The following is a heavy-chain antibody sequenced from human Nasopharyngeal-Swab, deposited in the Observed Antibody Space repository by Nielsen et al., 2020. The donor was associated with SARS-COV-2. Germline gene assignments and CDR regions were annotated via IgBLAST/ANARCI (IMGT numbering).Heavy chain of an antibody. V-gene: IGHV5-51*01. Sequence: KVSCKASGYSFTTYWIGWVRQRPGKGLEWMGIIYPGDSNTRYSPSFQGQVTISVDKYSSTAYLQWSSLKASDTAIYYCARPMRPMGHYYFGMDVWGQGTTVTVSS. CDR2: IYPGDSNT. D-gene: IGHD1-26*01. J-gene: IGHJ6*02. CDR1: GYSFTTYW. CDR3: ARPMRPMGHYYFGMDV.